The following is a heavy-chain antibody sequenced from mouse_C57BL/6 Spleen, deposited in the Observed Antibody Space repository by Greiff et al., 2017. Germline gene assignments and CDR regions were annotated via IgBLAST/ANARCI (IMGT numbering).Heavy chain of an antibody. CDR1: GFTFSDAW. J-gene: IGHJ4*01. Sequence: EVKLEESGGGLVQPGGSMKLSCAASGFTFSDAWMDWVRQSPEKGREWVAEIRNKANNHATYYAESVKGRFTISRDDSKSSVYLQMNSLRAEDTGIYYCTRRARDFYYAMDYWGQGTSVTVSS. D-gene: IGHD3-1*01. V-gene: IGHV6-6*01. CDR2: IRNKANNHAT. CDR3: TRRARDFYYAMDY.